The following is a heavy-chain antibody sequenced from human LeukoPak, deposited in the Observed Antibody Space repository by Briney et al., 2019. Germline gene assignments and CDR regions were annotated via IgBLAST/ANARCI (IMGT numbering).Heavy chain of an antibody. V-gene: IGHV3-11*01. CDR2: ISSSGSTI. D-gene: IGHD2-2*01. CDR3: ARRPGSSSTSSDFDY. Sequence: PGGSLRLSCAASGFTFSDYYMSWIRQAPGKGLEWVSYISSSGSTIYYADSVKGRFTISRDNAKNSLYLQMNSLRAEDTAVYYCARRPGSSSTSSDFDYWGQGTLVTVSS. J-gene: IGHJ4*02. CDR1: GFTFSDYY.